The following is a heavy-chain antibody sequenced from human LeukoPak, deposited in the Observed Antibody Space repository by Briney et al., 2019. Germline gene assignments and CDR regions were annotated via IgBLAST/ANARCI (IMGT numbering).Heavy chain of an antibody. J-gene: IGHJ4*02. CDR2: IWYDGSNK. Sequence: GGSLRLSCAASGFTFSSYGMHWVRQAPGKGLEWVAVIWYDGSNKYYADSVKGRFTISRDNSKNTLYLQMNSLRAEDTAVYYCARHGYSSGWHFDYWGQGTLVTVSS. CDR3: ARHGYSSGWHFDY. D-gene: IGHD6-19*01. CDR1: GFTFSSYG. V-gene: IGHV3-33*01.